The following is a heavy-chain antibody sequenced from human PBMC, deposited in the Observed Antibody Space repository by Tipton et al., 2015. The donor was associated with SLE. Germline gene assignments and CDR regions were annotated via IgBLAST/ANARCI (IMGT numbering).Heavy chain of an antibody. D-gene: IGHD6-13*01. Sequence: TLSLTCAVSGYSISSGYYWGWIRQPPGKGLEWIGSIYHSGSTNYNPSLKSRVTISVDTSKNQFSLKLSSVTAADTAVYYCARGPHSSSWFNYWGQGTLVTVSS. CDR2: IYHSGST. V-gene: IGHV4-38-2*01. J-gene: IGHJ4*02. CDR3: ARGPHSSSWFNY. CDR1: GYSISSGYY.